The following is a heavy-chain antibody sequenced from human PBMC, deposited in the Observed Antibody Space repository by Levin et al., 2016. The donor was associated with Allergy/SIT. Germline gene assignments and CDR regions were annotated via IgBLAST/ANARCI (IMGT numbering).Heavy chain of an antibody. D-gene: IGHD2-2*01. CDR2: SIPMFGTA. J-gene: IGHJ6*02. CDR3: ARGSKQYCSSTSCYLEQAPPPGMDV. V-gene: IGHV1-69*01. Sequence: WVRQAPGQGLEWMGGSIPMFGTANYAQKFQGRVTITADESTSTAYMELSSLRSEDTAVYYCARGSKQYCSSTSCYLEQAPPPGMDVWGQGTTVTVSS.